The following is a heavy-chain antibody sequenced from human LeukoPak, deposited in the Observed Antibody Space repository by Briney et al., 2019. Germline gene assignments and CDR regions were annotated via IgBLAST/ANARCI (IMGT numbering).Heavy chain of an antibody. CDR1: GFTFSSYS. D-gene: IGHD3-9*01. J-gene: IGHJ4*02. CDR2: ISSSSSYI. CDR3: ARGTTRITIFWRRKANHFDY. Sequence: AGVSLRLSCSASGFTFSSYSMNWVRQAPGKGLEGCSCISSSSSYIYYADSGKVRFTSARDNAKNSLSLQMNSLRAEDTAVYSCARGTTRITIFWRRKANHFDYWGQGTLVTV. V-gene: IGHV3-21*01.